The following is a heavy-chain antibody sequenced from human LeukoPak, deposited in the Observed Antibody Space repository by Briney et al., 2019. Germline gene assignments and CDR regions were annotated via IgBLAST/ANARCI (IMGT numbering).Heavy chain of an antibody. D-gene: IGHD3-3*01. CDR1: GYTFTSYY. CDR3: ARAGGYYDFWSGYYTSYYYYMDV. V-gene: IGHV1-46*03. J-gene: IGHJ6*03. CDR2: TNPSGGST. Sequence: ASVKVSCKASGYTFTSYYMHWVRQAPGQGLEWMGITNPSGGSTSYAQKFQGRVTMTRDTSTSTVCMELSSLRSEDTAVYYCARAGGYYDFWSGYYTSYYYYMDVWGKGTTVTVSS.